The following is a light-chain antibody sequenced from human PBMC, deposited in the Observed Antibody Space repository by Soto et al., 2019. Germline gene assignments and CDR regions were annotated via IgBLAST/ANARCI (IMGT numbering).Light chain of an antibody. Sequence: QSALTQPASVSGSPGQSIAISCTGTRSDVGGYYSVSWYQQHPGKAPKLVIYDVSNRPSGVSNRFSGSKSGNTASLTISGLQAEDEADYYCRSYTSSSTRVFGGGTKRTV. J-gene: IGLJ2*01. V-gene: IGLV2-14*01. CDR3: RSYTSSSTRV. CDR1: RSDVGGYYS. CDR2: DVS.